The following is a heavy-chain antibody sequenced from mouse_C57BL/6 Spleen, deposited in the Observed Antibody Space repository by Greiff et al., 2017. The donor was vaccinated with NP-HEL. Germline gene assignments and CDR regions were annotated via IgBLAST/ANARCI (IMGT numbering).Heavy chain of an antibody. V-gene: IGHV1-59*01. CDR3: ANYYGSSYFDY. J-gene: IGHJ2*01. Sequence: QVQLKQPGAELVRPGTSVKLSCKASGYTFTSYWMHWVKQRPGQGLEWIGVIDPSDSYTNYNQKFKGKATLTVDTSSSTAYMQLSSLTSEDSAVYYCANYYGSSYFDYWGQGTTLTVSS. CDR1: GYTFTSYW. CDR2: IDPSDSYT. D-gene: IGHD1-1*01.